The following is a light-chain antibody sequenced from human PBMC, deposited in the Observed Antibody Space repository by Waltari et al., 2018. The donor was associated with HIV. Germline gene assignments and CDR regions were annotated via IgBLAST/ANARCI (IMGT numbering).Light chain of an antibody. V-gene: IGLV1-51*01. CDR2: DSD. CDR1: NSNIGNPY. Sequence: QSVLTQPPSVPAAPGQKVTIACSGSNSNIGNPYPSWYQQLPGTAPKLLLYDSDKRPSGIPDRFSGSKSGTSATLGITGLQTGDGANYYCVTWDTRLRAVVFGGGTKLTVL. J-gene: IGLJ3*02. CDR3: VTWDTRLRAVV.